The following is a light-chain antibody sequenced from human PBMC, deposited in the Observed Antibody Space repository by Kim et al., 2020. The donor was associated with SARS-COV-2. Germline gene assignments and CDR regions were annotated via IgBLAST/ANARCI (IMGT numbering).Light chain of an antibody. CDR3: AAWDDSLNAVV. Sequence: QRVTISCSGISSNIGSNTVNWYQQLPGTAPKLLIYSNNQRPSGVPDRFSGSKSGTSASLAISGLQSEDEADYYCAAWDDSLNAVVFGGGTQLTVL. J-gene: IGLJ2*01. CDR2: SNN. CDR1: SSNIGSNT. V-gene: IGLV1-44*01.